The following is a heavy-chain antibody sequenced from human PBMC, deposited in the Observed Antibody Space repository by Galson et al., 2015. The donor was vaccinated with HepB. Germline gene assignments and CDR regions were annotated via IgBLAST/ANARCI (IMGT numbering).Heavy chain of an antibody. V-gene: IGHV1-18*01. Sequence: SVKVSCKASGYIFSSYSITWVRQAPGQGLEWMGWINAYNRHTNYAQSFQDRVTMTTDRSTSTIYLELRSLRSDDTAVYYCARGALVVVVGATQNNWFDPWGQGTLVTVSS. CDR3: ARGALVVVVGATQNNWFDP. CDR1: GYIFSSYS. D-gene: IGHD2-15*01. CDR2: INAYNRHT. J-gene: IGHJ5*02.